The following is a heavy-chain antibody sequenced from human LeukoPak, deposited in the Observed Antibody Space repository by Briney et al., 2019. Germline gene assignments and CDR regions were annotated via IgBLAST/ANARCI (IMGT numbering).Heavy chain of an antibody. CDR2: ISSSSSTI. J-gene: IGHJ6*02. V-gene: IGHV3-48*01. D-gene: IGHD6-19*01. CDR1: GFTFSSYS. Sequence: GGSLRLSRAASGFTFSSYSMNWVRQAPGKGLEWVSYISSSSSTIYYADSVKGRFTISRDNAKNSLYLQMNSLRAEDTAVYYCAREPGSGWYGYYYYGMDVWGQGTTVTVSS. CDR3: AREPGSGWYGYYYYGMDV.